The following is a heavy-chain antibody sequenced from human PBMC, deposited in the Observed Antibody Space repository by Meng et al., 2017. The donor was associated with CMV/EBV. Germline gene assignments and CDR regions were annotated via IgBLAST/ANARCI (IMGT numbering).Heavy chain of an antibody. J-gene: IGHJ6*02. D-gene: IGHD3-22*01. CDR3: ARDRGYYDSSGYYPVLDYYYGMDV. CDR1: GFTFSSYW. CDR2: INSDGSST. Sequence: GGSLRLSCAASGFTFSSYWMHWVRQAPGKGLVWVSRINSDGSSTSYADSVKGRFTISRDNAKNTLYLQMNSLRAEDTALYHCARDRGYYDSSGYYPVLDYYYGMDVWGQGTTVTVSS. V-gene: IGHV3-74*01.